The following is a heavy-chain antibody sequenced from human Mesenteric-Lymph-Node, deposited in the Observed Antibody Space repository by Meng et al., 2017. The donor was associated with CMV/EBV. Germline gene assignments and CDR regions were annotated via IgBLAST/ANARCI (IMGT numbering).Heavy chain of an antibody. CDR1: GGCISSGGYY. J-gene: IGHJ5*02. D-gene: IGHD2-2*01. V-gene: IGHV4-31*03. Sequence: TVSGGCISSGGYYWSWSRQHPGKGLEWIGCIYYSGSTYCSPSLKSRVTISVDTSKNQCSLKLSSVTAADTAVYYCARENQLKSLFDPWGQGTLVTVSS. CDR2: IYYSGST. CDR3: ARENQLKSLFDP.